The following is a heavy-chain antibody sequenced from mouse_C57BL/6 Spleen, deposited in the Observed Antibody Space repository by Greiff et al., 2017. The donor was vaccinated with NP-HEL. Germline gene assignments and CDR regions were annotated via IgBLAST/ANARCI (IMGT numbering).Heavy chain of an antibody. CDR2: LSNLAYRI. Sequence: EVQLVESGGGLVQPGGSLKLSCAASGFTFSDYGMAWVRQAPRKGPEWVAFLSNLAYRIYYADTVTGRFTISRENAKNTRYLEMSSLRSEDTAMYYCARLGYYGSSSAWFAYWGQGTLVTVSA. CDR1: GFTFSDYG. V-gene: IGHV5-15*01. D-gene: IGHD1-1*01. J-gene: IGHJ3*01. CDR3: ARLGYYGSSSAWFAY.